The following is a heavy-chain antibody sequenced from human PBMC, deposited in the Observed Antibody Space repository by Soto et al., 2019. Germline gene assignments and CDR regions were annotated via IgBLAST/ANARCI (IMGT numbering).Heavy chain of an antibody. D-gene: IGHD6-13*01. Sequence: QVQRVQSGAEVKRPGASVKVSCKASGYTFPSYGITWVRQAPGQGLEWMGWISAYNGNTNYAQKPQGRVTMTTDTSTSTAYMELRSLRSDDTAVYYCAREASRIAAADDYYYYGMDVWGQGTTVTVSS. CDR2: ISAYNGNT. V-gene: IGHV1-18*01. CDR3: AREASRIAAADDYYYYGMDV. CDR1: GYTFPSYG. J-gene: IGHJ6*02.